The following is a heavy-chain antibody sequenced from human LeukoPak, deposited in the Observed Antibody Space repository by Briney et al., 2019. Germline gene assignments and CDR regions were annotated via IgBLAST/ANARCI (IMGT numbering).Heavy chain of an antibody. D-gene: IGHD2-2*01. V-gene: IGHV1-18*01. J-gene: IGHJ5*02. CDR1: GYTFTSYG. Sequence: ASVKVSCKASGYTFTSYGISWVRQAPGQGLEWMGWISAYNGNTNYAQKLQGRVTMTRDTSISTAYMELSSLRSDDTAVYYCARRLEYANSYWFDPWGQGTLVTVSS. CDR3: ARRLEYANSYWFDP. CDR2: ISAYNGNT.